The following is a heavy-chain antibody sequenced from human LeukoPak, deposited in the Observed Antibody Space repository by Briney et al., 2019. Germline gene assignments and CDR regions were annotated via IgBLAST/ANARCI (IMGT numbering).Heavy chain of an antibody. CDR1: GGTFSSYA. V-gene: IGHV1-69*13. J-gene: IGHJ4*02. CDR2: IIPIFGIA. CDR3: ATLSPGFQGRNDY. Sequence: ASVKVSCKASGGTFSSYAISWVRQAPGQGLEWMGGIIPIFGIANYAQKFQGRVTITADESTSTAYMELSSLRSEDTAVYYCATLSPGFQGRNDYWGQGTLVTVSS. D-gene: IGHD3-9*01.